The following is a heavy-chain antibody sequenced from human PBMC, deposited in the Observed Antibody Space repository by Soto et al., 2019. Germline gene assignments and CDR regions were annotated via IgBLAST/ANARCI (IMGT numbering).Heavy chain of an antibody. CDR2: IYYSGST. D-gene: IGHD3-22*01. CDR1: GGSISSSSYY. Sequence: SETLSLTCTVSGGSISSSSYYWGWIRQPPGKGLEWIGSIYYSGSTYYNPSLKSRVTISVDTSKNQFSLKLSSVTAADTAVYYCARRTYYYDSSGYYQPPFDYWGQGTLVTVSS. V-gene: IGHV4-39*01. J-gene: IGHJ4*02. CDR3: ARRTYYYDSSGYYQPPFDY.